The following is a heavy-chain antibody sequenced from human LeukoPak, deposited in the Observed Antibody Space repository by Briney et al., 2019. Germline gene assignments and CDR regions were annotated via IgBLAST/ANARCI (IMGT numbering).Heavy chain of an antibody. CDR1: GFTFGSYG. D-gene: IGHD3-3*01. Sequence: PGGSLRLSCAASGFTFGSYGMHWVRQAPGKGLEWVAFIRYDGSNKYYADSVKGRFTISRDNSKNTLYLQMNSLRAEDTAVYYCARDAPVVIMGLFDYWGQGTLVTVSS. CDR2: IRYDGSNK. J-gene: IGHJ4*02. CDR3: ARDAPVVIMGLFDY. V-gene: IGHV3-30*02.